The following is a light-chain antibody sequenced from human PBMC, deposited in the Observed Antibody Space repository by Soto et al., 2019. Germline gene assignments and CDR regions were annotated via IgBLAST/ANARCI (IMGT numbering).Light chain of an antibody. CDR1: QDISSW. Sequence: DIQMTQSPSSVSASVGDRVTLTCRASQDISSWLAWYQQKPGKAPNLLIYVASSLQSGVPPRFSGSGSGTDFTLTISSLQPEDFATYFCQQANSFPYTFGQGTKLEIK. CDR3: QQANSFPYT. J-gene: IGKJ2*01. V-gene: IGKV1D-12*01. CDR2: VAS.